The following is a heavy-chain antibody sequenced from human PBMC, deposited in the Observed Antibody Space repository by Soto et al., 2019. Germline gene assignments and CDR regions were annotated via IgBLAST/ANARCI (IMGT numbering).Heavy chain of an antibody. CDR3: ARVKYDILTGYYRNAFDI. J-gene: IGHJ3*02. CDR1: GGTFSSYA. Sequence: QVQLVQSGAEVKKLGSSVKVSCKASGGTFSSYAISWVRQAPGQGLEWMGGIIPIFGTANYAQKFQGRVTITADESTSTAYMELSSLRSEDTAVYYCARVKYDILTGYYRNAFDIWGQGTMVTVSS. D-gene: IGHD3-9*01. V-gene: IGHV1-69*01. CDR2: IIPIFGTA.